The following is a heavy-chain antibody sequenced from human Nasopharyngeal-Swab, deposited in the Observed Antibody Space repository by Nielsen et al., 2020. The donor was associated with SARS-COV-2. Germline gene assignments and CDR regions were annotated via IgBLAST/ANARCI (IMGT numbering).Heavy chain of an antibody. CDR2: ISYDGINK. D-gene: IGHD3-9*01. Sequence: GESLKISCTASGFIFSNYGMHWVRQAPGKGLEWVAVISYDGINKYNADSVKGRFTISRDNSKDTLYLQMNSLRPEDTAVYYCARGHYYDILTGYYSGYYMGVWGKGTTVTVSS. V-gene: IGHV3-30*03. J-gene: IGHJ6*03. CDR1: GFIFSNYG. CDR3: ARGHYYDILTGYYSGYYMGV.